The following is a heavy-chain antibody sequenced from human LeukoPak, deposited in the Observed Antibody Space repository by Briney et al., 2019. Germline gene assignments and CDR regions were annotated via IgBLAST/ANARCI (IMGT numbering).Heavy chain of an antibody. CDR2: ISYDGSNK. CDR3: ARGYCSSTSCCNDY. J-gene: IGHJ4*02. CDR1: GFTVSNWA. V-gene: IGHV3-30*04. Sequence: GRSLRLSCAASGFTVSNWAIHWVRQAPGKGLEWVAAISYDGSNKSYADSVKGRFTISRDNSKNSLDLQMNSLRAEDTAVYYCARGYCSSTSCCNDYWGQGTLVTVSS. D-gene: IGHD2-2*01.